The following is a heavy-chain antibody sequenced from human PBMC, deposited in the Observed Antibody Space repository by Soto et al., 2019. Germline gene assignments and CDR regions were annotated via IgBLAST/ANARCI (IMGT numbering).Heavy chain of an antibody. Sequence: SQDLCPTCTVSGGFLSSYYWSLFRQPPGKGLEWIGYIYYSGSTNYNPSLKSRVTISVDTSKNQFSLKLSSVTAADTAVYYCARDGDYIGPSGYKWLAPWGQGTLVTVSS. V-gene: IGHV4-59*12. CDR2: IYYSGST. D-gene: IGHD2-15*01. J-gene: IGHJ5*02. CDR1: GGFLSSYY. CDR3: ARDGDYIGPSGYKWLAP.